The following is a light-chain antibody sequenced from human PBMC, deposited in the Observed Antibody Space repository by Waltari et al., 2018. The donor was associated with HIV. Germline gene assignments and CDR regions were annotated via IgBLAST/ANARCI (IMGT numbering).Light chain of an antibody. V-gene: IGLV7-46*01. Sequence: AVVTQEPSLTVSPGGPVPPTCGSSTGAVTSGHSPYWFQQRPGQAPRTLIHDTSNKHSWTPARFSGSLLGGKAALTLSGAQPEDEAEYYCLLSYGGPRVFGGGTKLTVL. CDR2: DTS. J-gene: IGLJ2*01. CDR1: TGAVTSGHS. CDR3: LLSYGGPRV.